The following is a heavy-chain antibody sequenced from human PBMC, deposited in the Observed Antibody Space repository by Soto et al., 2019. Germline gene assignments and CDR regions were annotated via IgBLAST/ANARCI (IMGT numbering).Heavy chain of an antibody. V-gene: IGHV1-3*01. J-gene: IGHJ4*02. CDR1: GYTFANYG. Sequence: ASVKVSCKASGYTFANYGIHWVRQAPGQRLERMGWINAGNGGTKYSENFQGRVTITRDTSVSTVYLGLSSLSSEDTASYYCARTGHSGSYDFWGQGTLVTVSS. CDR3: ARTGHSGSYDF. CDR2: INAGNGGT. D-gene: IGHD3-22*01.